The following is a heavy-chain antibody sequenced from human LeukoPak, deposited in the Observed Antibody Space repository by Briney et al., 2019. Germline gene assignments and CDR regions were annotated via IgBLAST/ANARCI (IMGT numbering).Heavy chain of an antibody. CDR2: IVVGSGNT. Sequence: SVKVSCKASGFTFTSSAMQWVRQARGQRLEWIGWIVVGSGNTNYAQKFQERVTITRDMSTSTAYMGLSSLRSEDTAVYYCAAVPITIDYGSEDEYYYMDVWGKGTTVTVSS. J-gene: IGHJ6*03. CDR3: AAVPITIDYGSEDEYYYMDV. D-gene: IGHD3-10*01. CDR1: GFTFTSSA. V-gene: IGHV1-58*02.